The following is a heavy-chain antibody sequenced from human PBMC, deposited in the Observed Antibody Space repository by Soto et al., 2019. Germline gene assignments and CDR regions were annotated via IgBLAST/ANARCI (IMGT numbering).Heavy chain of an antibody. CDR1: GFTFSDYY. J-gene: IGHJ4*02. V-gene: IGHV3-11*03. CDR3: ASTHGSGSYWRGVNFDY. Sequence: GGSLRLSCAASGFTFSDYYMSWIRQAPGKGLEWVSYISSSSSYTNYADSVKGRFTISRDNAKNSLYLQMNSLRAEDTAVYYCASTHGSGSYWRGVNFDYWGQGTLVTVSS. CDR2: ISSSSSYT. D-gene: IGHD3-10*01.